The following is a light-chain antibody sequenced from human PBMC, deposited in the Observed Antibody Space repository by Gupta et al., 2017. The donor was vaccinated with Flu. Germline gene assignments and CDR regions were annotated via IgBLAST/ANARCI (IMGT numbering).Light chain of an antibody. CDR2: EDT. V-gene: IGLV3-10*01. J-gene: IGLJ3*02. CDR3: FSTDSSGNPRV. Sequence: SALPRPPPVSGSPGRTDRITCSGDALPKKYAYWYQQKSGQAPVLVIYEDTKRPSGIPARFSGSISVTRAILTISWAQVVDEADYYCFSTDSSGNPRVFGGGTKLTVL. CDR1: ALPKKY.